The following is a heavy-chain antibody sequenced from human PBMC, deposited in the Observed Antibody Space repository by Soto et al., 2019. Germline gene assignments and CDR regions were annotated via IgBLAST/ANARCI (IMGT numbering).Heavy chain of an antibody. J-gene: IGHJ4*02. CDR1: GFTFSSYS. CDR3: ARESYGYLDY. CDR2: ISSSSSTI. V-gene: IGHV3-48*02. D-gene: IGHD5-18*01. Sequence: XGSLRLSCAASGFTFSSYSMNWVRQAPGKGLEWVSYISSSSSTIYYADSVKGRFTISRDNAKNTLYLQMNSLRDEDTAVYYCARESYGYLDYWGQGTLVTVSS.